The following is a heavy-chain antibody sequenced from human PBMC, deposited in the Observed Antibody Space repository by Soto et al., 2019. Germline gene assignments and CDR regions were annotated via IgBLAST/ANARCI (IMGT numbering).Heavy chain of an antibody. CDR2: ISAYNGNT. D-gene: IGHD1-1*01. Sequence: ASVKLSCKASGYTFTSYGISWVRQAPGQGLEWMGWISAYNGNTNYAQKLQGRVTMTTDTSTSTAYMELRSLRSDDTAMYYCARGAQRYNWNDDAFDIWGQGTMVTVSS. J-gene: IGHJ3*02. CDR1: GYTFTSYG. V-gene: IGHV1-18*01. CDR3: ARGAQRYNWNDDAFDI.